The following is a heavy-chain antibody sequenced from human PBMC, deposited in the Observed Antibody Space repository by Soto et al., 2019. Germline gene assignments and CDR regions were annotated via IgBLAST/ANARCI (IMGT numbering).Heavy chain of an antibody. CDR3: ARVGGFGATTIDY. V-gene: IGHV4-30-4*01. CDR2: IYYSGST. D-gene: IGHD3-10*01. CDR1: GGSISSGDYY. Sequence: QVQLQESGPGLVKPSQTLSLTCTVSGGSISSGDYYWSWIRQHPGKGLEWIGYIYYSGSTYYNPSLKCRVTISVDTSKNQFSLKLSSVTAAYTAVYYCARVGGFGATTIDYWGQGTLVTVSS. J-gene: IGHJ4*02.